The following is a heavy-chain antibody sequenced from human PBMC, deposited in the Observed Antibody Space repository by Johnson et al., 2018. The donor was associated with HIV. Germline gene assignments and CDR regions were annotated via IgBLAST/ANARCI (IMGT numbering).Heavy chain of an antibody. Sequence: QVQLVESGGGLVQPGGSLRLSCAASGFTVSSNYMSWVRQAPGKGLEWISYISGSGFDTFYADSVKGRFSISRDNAKHSLYLQMNSLRAEDTAVYYCARDRGYWDAFDIWGQGTMVTVSS. CDR1: GFTVSSNY. CDR2: ISGSGFDT. J-gene: IGHJ3*02. CDR3: ARDRGYWDAFDI. D-gene: IGHD3-22*01. V-gene: IGHV3-11*04.